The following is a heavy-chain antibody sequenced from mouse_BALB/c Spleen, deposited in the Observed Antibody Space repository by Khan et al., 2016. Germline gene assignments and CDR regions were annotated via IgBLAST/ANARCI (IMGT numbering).Heavy chain of an antibody. Sequence: VQLQQPGPELVKPGASVKISCKASGYLFTGYFMNWVKQSHGKSLEWIGRINPYNGDIFYNQKFKGKATLTVDKSSRTAHMEFRSLTSEDSAVYYCGRRDYFDYWGQGTTLTVSS. CDR1: GYLFTGYF. V-gene: IGHV1-20*01. CDR3: GRRDYFDY. CDR2: INPYNGDI. J-gene: IGHJ2*01.